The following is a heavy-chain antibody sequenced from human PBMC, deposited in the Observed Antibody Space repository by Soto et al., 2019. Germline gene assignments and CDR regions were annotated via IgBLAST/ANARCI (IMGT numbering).Heavy chain of an antibody. CDR1: GFTFSTYA. CDR2: ISSSGTYI. J-gene: IGHJ1*01. Sequence: GGSLRLSCAASGFTFSTYAMNWVRQAPGMGLEWASSISSSGTYIYYADSVKGRFTISRDNAKNSLYLQMNSLRAEDTAVYYCARDRVESGYPEYFQHWGQGTLVTVSS. CDR3: ARDRVESGYPEYFQH. D-gene: IGHD3-22*01. V-gene: IGHV3-21*04.